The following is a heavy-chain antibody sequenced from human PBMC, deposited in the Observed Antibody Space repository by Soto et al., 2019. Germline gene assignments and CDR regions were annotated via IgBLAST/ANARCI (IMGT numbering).Heavy chain of an antibody. J-gene: IGHJ4*02. CDR3: ATVIPYYYASGGYYRLDY. V-gene: IGHV1-24*01. Sequence: QVQLVQSGAEVRKPGASVKVSCKVSGYTLSELSMHWVRQAPGKGLEWMGGLDPEDGKTIYAQKFQGRVTMTEDTXTXTXXMELASLRSEDTAVYYCATVIPYYYASGGYYRLDYWGQGTLVTVSS. CDR2: LDPEDGKT. D-gene: IGHD3-22*01. CDR1: GYTLSELS.